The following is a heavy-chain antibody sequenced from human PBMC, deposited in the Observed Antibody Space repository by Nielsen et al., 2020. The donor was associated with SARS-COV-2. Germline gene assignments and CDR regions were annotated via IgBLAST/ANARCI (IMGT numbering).Heavy chain of an antibody. CDR3: ARSTGYSSSWYFEGWFDP. CDR1: GFTFSSYA. CDR2: ISYDGSNK. J-gene: IGHJ5*02. V-gene: IGHV3-30*04. Sequence: GGSLRLSCAASGFTFSSYAMHWVRQAPGKGLEWVAVISYDGSNKYYADSVKGRFTISRDNSKNTLYLQMNSLRAEDTAVYYCARSTGYSSSWYFEGWFDPWGQGTLVTVSS. D-gene: IGHD6-13*01.